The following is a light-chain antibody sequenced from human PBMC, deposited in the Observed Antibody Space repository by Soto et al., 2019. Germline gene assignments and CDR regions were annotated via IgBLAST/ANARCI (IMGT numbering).Light chain of an antibody. J-gene: IGKJ1*01. CDR2: GTS. V-gene: IGKV1-39*01. Sequence: DIQMTQSPSSLSASVGDRVAITCRASQSISSYLTWYQQKPGKAPKLLIYGTSNLQSGVPSRFSGSGSGTEFTLTINSLQPEDFATYYCQQSHSTPRTFGQGTKVDI. CDR1: QSISSY. CDR3: QQSHSTPRT.